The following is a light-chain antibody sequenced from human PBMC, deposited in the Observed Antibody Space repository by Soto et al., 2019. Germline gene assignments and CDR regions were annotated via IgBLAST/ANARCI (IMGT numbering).Light chain of an antibody. Sequence: DIPRTQSPSALSASLGDRVTINCQASQDISIYLNWYQLKPGKAPNLLMYGASYLKSGVPTRFSGSGSGTDFTLTISSLQPEDFAIYYCQQTYTTPEIPFGQGTLLAI. CDR1: QDISIY. CDR2: GAS. V-gene: IGKV1-39*01. CDR3: QQTYTTPEIP. J-gene: IGKJ5*01.